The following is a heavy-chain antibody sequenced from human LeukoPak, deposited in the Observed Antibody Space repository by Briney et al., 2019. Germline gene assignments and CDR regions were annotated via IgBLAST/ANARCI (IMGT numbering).Heavy chain of an antibody. V-gene: IGHV3-23*01. J-gene: IGHJ6*02. CDR1: GFTFSSYA. CDR3: AKRRVYSSSSYYYYGMDV. CDR2: ISGSGGST. D-gene: IGHD6-6*01. Sequence: GGSLRLSCAASGFTFSSYAVSWVRQAPGKGLEWVSAISGSGGSTYYADSVKGRFTISRDNSKNTLYLQMNSLRAEDTAVYYCAKRRVYSSSSYYYYGMDVWGQGTTVTVSS.